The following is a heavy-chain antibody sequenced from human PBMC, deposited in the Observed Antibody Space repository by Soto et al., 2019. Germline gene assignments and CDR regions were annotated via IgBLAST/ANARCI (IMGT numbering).Heavy chain of an antibody. D-gene: IGHD6-6*01. V-gene: IGHV4-4*07. CDR1: GGSISSYY. CDR2: IYTSGST. Sequence: SETLSLTCTVSGGSISSYYWSWIRQPAGKGLEWIGRIYTSGSTNYNPSLKSRVTMSVDTSKNQFSLKLSSVTAADTAVYYCVRDGIPEIAARPAYYYYGMDVWGQGPTVT. J-gene: IGHJ6*02. CDR3: VRDGIPEIAARPAYYYYGMDV.